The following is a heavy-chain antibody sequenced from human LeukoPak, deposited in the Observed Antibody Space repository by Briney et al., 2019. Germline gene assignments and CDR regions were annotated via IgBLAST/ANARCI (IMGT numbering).Heavy chain of an antibody. V-gene: IGHV4-4*09. CDR3: ATSGGYCSSTSCHPADYYYYMDV. J-gene: IGHJ6*03. Sequence: PSETLSLTCTVSGGSISSYYWSWIRQPPGKGLEWIGYTYTSGSTNYNPPLKSRVTISVDTSKNQFSLKLSSVTAADTAVYYCATSGGYCSSTSCHPADYYYYMDVWGKGTTVTVSS. CDR1: GGSISSYY. CDR2: TYTSGST. D-gene: IGHD2-2*03.